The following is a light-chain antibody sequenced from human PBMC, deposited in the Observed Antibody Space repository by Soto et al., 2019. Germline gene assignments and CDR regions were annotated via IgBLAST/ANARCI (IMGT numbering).Light chain of an antibody. J-gene: IGKJ5*01. V-gene: IGKV3-11*01. CDR3: QQRHLWPIT. CDR1: QSIRSY. CDR2: DAF. Sequence: EIVLTQSPATLSLSPGERATLSCRASQSIRSYLAWYQQKPGQVPRLVIYDAFNRATGIPARFSGSGSGTDFTLTISSLEPEDFAVYYCQQRHLWPITFGQGTRVDIK.